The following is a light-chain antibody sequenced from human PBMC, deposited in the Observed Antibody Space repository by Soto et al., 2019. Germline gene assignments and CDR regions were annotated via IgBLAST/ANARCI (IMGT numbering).Light chain of an antibody. V-gene: IGKV1-33*01. CDR2: DAS. J-gene: IGKJ3*01. CDR3: QQYDNLPRT. CDR1: QDISNY. Sequence: DIQMTQSPSSLSASVGDRVTITCQASQDISNYLNWYQQKPGKAPKLLIYDASNLETGVPSRFSGSGSGTDFTFTISSQQPEDIATYYCQQYDNLPRTFGPGTKVDIK.